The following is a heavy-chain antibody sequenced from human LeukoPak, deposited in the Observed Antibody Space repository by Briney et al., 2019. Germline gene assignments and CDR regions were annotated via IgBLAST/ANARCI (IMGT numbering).Heavy chain of an antibody. CDR1: GFTFSGYW. Sequence: GGSLRLSCAASGFTFSGYWRSWVRQAPGKGLEWVANIKQNGSETFYADSVRGRFTISRDNAKNSQYLQMNSLRVEDTAVYYCARWANSIDYWGQGALVTVSS. CDR3: ARWANSIDY. D-gene: IGHD5-18*01. CDR2: IKQNGSET. V-gene: IGHV3-7*01. J-gene: IGHJ4*02.